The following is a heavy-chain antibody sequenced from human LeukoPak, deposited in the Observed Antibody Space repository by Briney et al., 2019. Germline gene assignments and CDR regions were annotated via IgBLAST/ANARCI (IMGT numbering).Heavy chain of an antibody. D-gene: IGHD2-15*01. CDR1: GFTFSSYS. CDR3: ARDSCSGGSCFDVGWFDP. Sequence: GGSLRLPCAASGFTFSSYSMNWVRQAPGKGLEWVSSISSSSSYIYYADSVKGRFTISRDNAKNSLCLQMNSLRAEDTAVYYCARDSCSGGSCFDVGWFDPWGQGTLVTVSS. V-gene: IGHV3-21*01. CDR2: ISSSSSYI. J-gene: IGHJ5*02.